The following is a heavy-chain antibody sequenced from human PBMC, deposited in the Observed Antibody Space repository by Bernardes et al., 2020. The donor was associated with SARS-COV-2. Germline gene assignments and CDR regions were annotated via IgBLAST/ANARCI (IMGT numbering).Heavy chain of an antibody. CDR2: INPSGGST. V-gene: IGHV1-46*01. CDR1: GYTFTSYY. J-gene: IGHJ6*02. Sequence: ASVKVSCKASGYTFTSYYMHWVRQAPGQGLEWMGIINPSGGSTSYAQKFQGRVTMTRDTSTSTVYMELSSLISEDTAVYYCARDLTIAVAGTDYYYGMDVWGQGTTGTVSS. CDR3: ARDLTIAVAGTDYYYGMDV. D-gene: IGHD6-19*01.